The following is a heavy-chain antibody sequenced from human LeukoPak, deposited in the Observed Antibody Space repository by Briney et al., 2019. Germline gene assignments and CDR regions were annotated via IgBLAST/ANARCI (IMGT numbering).Heavy chain of an antibody. D-gene: IGHD4-17*01. Sequence: GGSLRLSCAASGFTLSSYWMTWVRQAPGKGLEWVANIKQDGSEKYYVDSVKGRFTISRDNANNSLCLQMNSLRAEDTAVYYCARPRTVTTRFAPIDYWGQGTLVTVSS. CDR1: GFTLSSYW. CDR3: ARPRTVTTRFAPIDY. CDR2: IKQDGSEK. J-gene: IGHJ4*02. V-gene: IGHV3-7*03.